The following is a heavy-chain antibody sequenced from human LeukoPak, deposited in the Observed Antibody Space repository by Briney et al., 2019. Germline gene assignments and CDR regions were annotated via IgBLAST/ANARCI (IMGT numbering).Heavy chain of an antibody. D-gene: IGHD6-13*01. J-gene: IGHJ4*02. Sequence: ASVKVSCKASGYTFTGYYMHWVRQAPGRGLEWMGRINPNSGGTNYAQKFQGRVTMTRDTSISTAYMDLSRLRSDDTAVYHCAREPLDSSSWSYYFDYWGQGTLVTVSS. CDR1: GYTFTGYY. V-gene: IGHV1-2*06. CDR3: AREPLDSSSWSYYFDY. CDR2: INPNSGGT.